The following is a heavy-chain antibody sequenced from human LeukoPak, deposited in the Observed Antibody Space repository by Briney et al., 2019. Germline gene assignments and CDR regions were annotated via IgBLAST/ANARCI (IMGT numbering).Heavy chain of an antibody. CDR2: INTITGNP. J-gene: IGHJ4*02. D-gene: IGHD3-22*01. Sequence: ASVKVSCKASGYTFTDYAMNWVRQAPGQGLEWMGWINTITGNPTYAQGFTGRFVFSLDTSVSTTYLQIGSLQADDTAVYYCVRTLYDSSGYFNYWGQGTLVTVSS. CDR1: GYTFTDYA. V-gene: IGHV7-4-1*01. CDR3: VRTLYDSSGYFNY.